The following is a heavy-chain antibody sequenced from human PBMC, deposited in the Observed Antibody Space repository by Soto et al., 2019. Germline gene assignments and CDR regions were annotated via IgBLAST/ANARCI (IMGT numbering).Heavy chain of an antibody. CDR1: GFTFSSYA. Sequence: SLRLSCAASGFTFSSYAMHWVRQAPGKGLEWVAVISYDGSNKYYADSVKGRFTISRDNSKNTLYLQMNSLRAEDTAVYYCARVGPRGGWYGYYFDYWGQGTLVTVSS. V-gene: IGHV3-30-3*01. CDR3: ARVGPRGGWYGYYFDY. D-gene: IGHD6-19*01. CDR2: ISYDGSNK. J-gene: IGHJ4*02.